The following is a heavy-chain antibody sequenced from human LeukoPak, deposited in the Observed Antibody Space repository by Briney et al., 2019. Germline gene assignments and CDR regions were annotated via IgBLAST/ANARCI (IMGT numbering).Heavy chain of an antibody. CDR3: ARVVAGSVYNSGMDV. Sequence: GGSLRLSCAASGFTFSTYVMHWVRQAPGKGLQWVAVILYDGSNRYFADSVKGRFIISRDNSKNTLYLQMNSLTAEDTAVYYCARVVAGSVYNSGMDVWGQGTTVTVSS. J-gene: IGHJ6*02. D-gene: IGHD3-10*01. CDR1: GFTFSTYV. CDR2: ILYDGSNR. V-gene: IGHV3-30*01.